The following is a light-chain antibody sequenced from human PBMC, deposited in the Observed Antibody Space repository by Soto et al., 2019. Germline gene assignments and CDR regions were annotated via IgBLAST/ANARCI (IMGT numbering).Light chain of an antibody. Sequence: DIQMTQSPSTLSASVGDRVTITCRASQSISVWLAWYQQKPGKAPNLLIYQTSRLASGLPSRLSGSGAGTEFALSSSSLQPDDFATYYGQQHQTYSTFGQGTKVEI. V-gene: IGKV1-5*03. J-gene: IGKJ1*01. CDR2: QTS. CDR3: QQHQTYST. CDR1: QSISVW.